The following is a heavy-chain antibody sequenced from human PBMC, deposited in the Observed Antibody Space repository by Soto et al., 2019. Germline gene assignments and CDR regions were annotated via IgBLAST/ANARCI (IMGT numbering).Heavy chain of an antibody. V-gene: IGHV3-23*01. CDR1: GFTFSSYA. Sequence: EVQLLESGGGMVQPGGSLRLSCAASGFTFSSYAMSWVRQAPGKGLEWVSAISGSGGSTYYADSVKGRFTISRDNSKNTLYLQMNSLRADDTAVYYCAKIPQQTISNWFAPWGQGTLVTVSS. CDR3: AKIPQQTISNWFAP. D-gene: IGHD3-3*01. J-gene: IGHJ5*02. CDR2: ISGSGGST.